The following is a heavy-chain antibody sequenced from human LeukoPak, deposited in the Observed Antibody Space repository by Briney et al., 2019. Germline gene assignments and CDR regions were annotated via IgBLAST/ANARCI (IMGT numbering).Heavy chain of an antibody. CDR1: GGSISSGSYY. CDR2: IYYSGST. Sequence: SETLSLTCTVSGGSISSGSYYWGWIRQPPGKGLEWIGSIYYSGSTYYNPSLKSRVTISVDTSKNQFSLKLSSVTAADTAVYYCARQVGYCSGGSCSGFYYYYGMDVWGQGTTVTVSS. J-gene: IGHJ6*02. D-gene: IGHD2-15*01. V-gene: IGHV4-39*01. CDR3: ARQVGYCSGGSCSGFYYYYGMDV.